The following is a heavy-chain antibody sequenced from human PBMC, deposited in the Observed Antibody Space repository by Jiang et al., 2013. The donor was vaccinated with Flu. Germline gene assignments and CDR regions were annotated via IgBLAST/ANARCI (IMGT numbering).Heavy chain of an antibody. CDR2: INTISGNP. D-gene: IGHD6-13*01. CDR1: GYTFTKIS. Sequence: QSGSELTKPGASVKISCKASGYTFTKISNEVGCDTAPGQGLEWVGWINTISGNPTYAQAFTSRFVFSLDTSVSTAYLQISGLKTEDTAIYYCSTLQPRIAAPEFWGQGTLVTVSS. J-gene: IGHJ4*02. CDR3: STLQPRIAAPEF. V-gene: IGHV7-4-1*02.